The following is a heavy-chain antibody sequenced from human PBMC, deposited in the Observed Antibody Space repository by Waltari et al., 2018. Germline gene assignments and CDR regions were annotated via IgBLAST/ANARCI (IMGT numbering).Heavy chain of an antibody. J-gene: IGHJ4*02. CDR3: AKMNIFPYYFDY. Sequence: QVQLVESGGGVVQPGGSLRLSCAASGFTFSSYGMHWVRQAPGKGLEWVAFIRYDGSNKYYADSVKGRFTISRDNSKNTLYLQMNSLRAEDTAVYYSAKMNIFPYYFDYWGQGTLVTVSS. CDR1: GFTFSSYG. CDR2: IRYDGSNK. V-gene: IGHV3-30*02.